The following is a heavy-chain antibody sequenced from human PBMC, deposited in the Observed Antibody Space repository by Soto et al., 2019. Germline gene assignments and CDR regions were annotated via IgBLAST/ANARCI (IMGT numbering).Heavy chain of an antibody. Sequence: EVQLVESGGGLVQPGGSLRLSCAASGFTFSSYWMSWVRQAPGKGLEWVANIKQDGSEKYYVDSVKGRFTISRDNAKNSLYLKMNSLRAEDTAVYYCARERGGYCTNGVCYKGVDYFDYWGQGTLVTVSS. V-gene: IGHV3-7*03. CDR1: GFTFSSYW. D-gene: IGHD2-8*01. J-gene: IGHJ4*02. CDR2: IKQDGSEK. CDR3: ARERGGYCTNGVCYKGVDYFDY.